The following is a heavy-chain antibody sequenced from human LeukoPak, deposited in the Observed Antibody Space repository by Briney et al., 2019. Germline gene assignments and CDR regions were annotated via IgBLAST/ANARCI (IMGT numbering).Heavy chain of an antibody. D-gene: IGHD4-17*01. V-gene: IGHV4-34*01. J-gene: IGHJ4*02. CDR1: GGSFSGYY. CDR2: INHSGST. CDR3: ARADDYGDYVYPFDY. Sequence: SETLSLTCAVYGGSFSGYYWSWIRQPPGKGLEWIGEINHSGSTNYNPSLKSRVTISVDTSKNQFSLKLSSVTAADTAVYYCARADDYGDYVYPFDYWGQGTLVTVSS.